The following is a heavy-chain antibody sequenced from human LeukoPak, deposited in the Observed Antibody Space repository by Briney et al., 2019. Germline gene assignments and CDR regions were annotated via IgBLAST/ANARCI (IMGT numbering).Heavy chain of an antibody. V-gene: IGHV1-2*02. J-gene: IGHJ4*02. CDR1: GYTFTGYY. CDR3: ARVYDSSGYYPSGFDY. Sequence: ASLKPSCKASGYTFTGYYMHWGRQAPRQGLEWMGWINPNSGGTNYAQKFQGRVTMTRDTSISTAYMELSRLRSDDTAVYYCARVYDSSGYYPSGFDYWGQGTLVTVSS. D-gene: IGHD3-22*01. CDR2: INPNSGGT.